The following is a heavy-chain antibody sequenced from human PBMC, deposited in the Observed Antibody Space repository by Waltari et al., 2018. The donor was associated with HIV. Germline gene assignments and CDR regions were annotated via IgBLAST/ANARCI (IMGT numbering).Heavy chain of an antibody. CDR1: GFTFRSYW. V-gene: IGHV3-7*04. D-gene: IGHD3-10*01. CDR3: ARGGFYGSGSKVN. Sequence: EVQLVESGGGWVQPGGSLRLSCAASGFTFRSYWMSWVCQARGKGLEWVANIKQDGSEKYYVDSVNGRFTISRDNAENSLYLQMNSLRAEDTAVYYCARGGFYGSGSKVNWGQGTLVTVSS. J-gene: IGHJ4*02. CDR2: IKQDGSEK.